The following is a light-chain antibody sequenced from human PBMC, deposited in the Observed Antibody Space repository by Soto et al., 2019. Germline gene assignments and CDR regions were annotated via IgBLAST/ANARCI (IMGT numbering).Light chain of an antibody. J-gene: IGLJ1*01. CDR3: ASYTHSITYV. CDR1: NSDVGGYNY. Sequence: QSVLTQPASVSGSPGQSSTISCTGTNSDVGGYNYVSWYQQHPGKAPKLLIYDVSSRPSGLSNRFSGSKSGNTASLIISGLQAADEADYYCASYTHSITYVFGSGTKVTVL. CDR2: DVS. V-gene: IGLV2-14*03.